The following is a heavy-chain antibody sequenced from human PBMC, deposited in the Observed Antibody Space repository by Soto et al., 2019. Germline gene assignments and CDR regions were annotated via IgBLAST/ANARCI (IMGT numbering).Heavy chain of an antibody. CDR3: AKDFLGVVTRCDY. CDR2: IRGSGGST. Sequence: GGSLRLSCAASGFTFSSYAMGWVRPAPGRGMGWVSAIRGSGGSTYYADSVKGRFTISRENSKNTVYLQMNSLRAEDTAVYYCAKDFLGVVTRCDYWGQGTLVTVSS. J-gene: IGHJ4*02. D-gene: IGHD2-21*02. V-gene: IGHV3-23*01. CDR1: GFTFSSYA.